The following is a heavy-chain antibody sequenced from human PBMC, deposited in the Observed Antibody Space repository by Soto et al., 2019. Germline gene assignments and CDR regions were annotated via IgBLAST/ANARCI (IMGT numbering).Heavy chain of an antibody. CDR3: AKDSGRVWSVTGPGRAFDF. J-gene: IGHJ3*01. D-gene: IGHD6-19*01. Sequence: GGSLRLSCAASGFTFSNFGMHWVRQAPGKGLERVAVISYDGSNKYCVDSVKGRFTISRDNSNNTLYLQMNSLRAEDTAVYYCAKDSGRVWSVTGPGRAFDFWGQGTMVTVSS. CDR1: GFTFSNFG. V-gene: IGHV3-30*18. CDR2: ISYDGSNK.